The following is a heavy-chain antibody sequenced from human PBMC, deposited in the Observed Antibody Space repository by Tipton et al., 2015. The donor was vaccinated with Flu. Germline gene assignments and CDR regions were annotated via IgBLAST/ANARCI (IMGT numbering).Heavy chain of an antibody. CDR2: INQDASEI. Sequence: SLRLSCEASGFTLSGYWMSWVRQAPGKGLEWVANINQDASEIDYLDSVKGRFTVSRDNAKNSLYLQMNSLRDEDTAVYYCARLRGGYDFDYWGQGTLVTVSS. CDR3: ARLRGGYDFDY. J-gene: IGHJ4*02. CDR1: GFTLSGYW. D-gene: IGHD5-12*01. V-gene: IGHV3-7*01.